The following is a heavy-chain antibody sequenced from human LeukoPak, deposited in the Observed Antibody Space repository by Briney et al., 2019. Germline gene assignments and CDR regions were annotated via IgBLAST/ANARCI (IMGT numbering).Heavy chain of an antibody. CDR2: IYYSGST. V-gene: IGHV4-59*11. CDR1: GGSISSHY. D-gene: IGHD3-3*01. CDR3: ATKTYYDFWSGYSNYYYYYMDV. J-gene: IGHJ6*03. Sequence: SSETLSLTCTVSGGSISSHYWSWIRQPPGKGLEWIGYIYYSGSTNYNHSLKSRVTISGDTSKTQFSLKLSSVTAPDAAVYYCATKTYYDFWSGYSNYYYYYMDVWGKGTTVTVSS.